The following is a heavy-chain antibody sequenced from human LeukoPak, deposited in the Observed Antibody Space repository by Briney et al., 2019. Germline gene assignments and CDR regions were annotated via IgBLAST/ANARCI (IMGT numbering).Heavy chain of an antibody. V-gene: IGHV4-39*07. CDR2: IYYSGST. D-gene: IGHD2-8*01. J-gene: IGHJ3*02. Sequence: SETLSLTCTVSGGSISSSSYYWGWIRQPPGKGLEWIGSIYYSGSTNYNPSLKSRVTISVDTSKNQFSLKLSSVTAADTAVYYCAREQMAVDAFDIWGQGTMVTVSS. CDR1: GGSISSSSYY. CDR3: AREQMAVDAFDI.